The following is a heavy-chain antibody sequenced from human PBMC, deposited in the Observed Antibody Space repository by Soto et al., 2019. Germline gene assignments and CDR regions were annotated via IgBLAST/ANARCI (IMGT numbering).Heavy chain of an antibody. Sequence: QITLKESGPTLVKPTQTLTLTCTFSGFSLSTSGVGVGWIRQPPGKALEWLALIYWDDDKRYSPSLKSRLTITKDTSKNQVVLTMTNMDPVDTATYYCAHRHGHIYYDSSDYNWFDPWGQGTLVTVSS. D-gene: IGHD3-22*01. CDR2: IYWDDDK. V-gene: IGHV2-5*02. J-gene: IGHJ5*02. CDR3: AHRHGHIYYDSSDYNWFDP. CDR1: GFSLSTSGVG.